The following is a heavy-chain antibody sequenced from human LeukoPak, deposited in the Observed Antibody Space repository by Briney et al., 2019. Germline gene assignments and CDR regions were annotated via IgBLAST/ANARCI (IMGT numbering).Heavy chain of an antibody. CDR3: ARVWGYYYFDY. CDR1: GGSISSSSHY. D-gene: IGHD3-3*01. CDR2: IYYSGST. Sequence: PSETLSLTCTVSGGSISSSSHYWGWIRQPPGKGMEWIATIYYSGSTYYNPSLKSRVTISVDTSKNQFSLQLSSVTAADTAVYYCARVWGYYYFDYWGQGTLVTVSS. J-gene: IGHJ4*02. V-gene: IGHV4-39*07.